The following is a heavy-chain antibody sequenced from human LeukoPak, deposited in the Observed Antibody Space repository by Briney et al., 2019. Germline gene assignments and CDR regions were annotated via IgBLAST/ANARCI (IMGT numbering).Heavy chain of an antibody. J-gene: IGHJ4*02. CDR3: ARGKRGGDCYSN. D-gene: IGHD2-21*02. V-gene: IGHV1-2*02. CDR2: INPNSGGT. Sequence: ASVKVSCKASGYTFTGYYMHWVRQAPGQGLERMGWINPNSGGTNYARKFQGRVTMTRDTSISTAYMELSRLRSDDTAVYYCARGKRGGDCYSNWGQGTLVTVSS. CDR1: GYTFTGYY.